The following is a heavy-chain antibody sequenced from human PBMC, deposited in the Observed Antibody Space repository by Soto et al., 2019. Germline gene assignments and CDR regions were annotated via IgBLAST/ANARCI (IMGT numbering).Heavy chain of an antibody. CDR1: GYTFTSYG. J-gene: IGHJ6*02. CDR2: TSAYNGNT. V-gene: IGHV1-18*01. D-gene: IGHD6-19*01. Sequence: ASVKVSCKSSGYTFTSYGISWVRQAPGQGLEWMGWTSAYNGNTNYAQKLQGRVTMTTDTSTSTAYMELRSLRSDDTAVYYCARRQWLVGGYYYGMDVWGQGTTVTVSS. CDR3: ARRQWLVGGYYYGMDV.